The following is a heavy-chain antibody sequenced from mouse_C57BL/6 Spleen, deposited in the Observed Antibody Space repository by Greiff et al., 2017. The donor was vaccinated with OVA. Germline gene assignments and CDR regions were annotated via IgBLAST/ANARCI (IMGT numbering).Heavy chain of an antibody. D-gene: IGHD2-12*01. J-gene: IGHJ2*01. CDR2: IDPETGGT. V-gene: IGHV1-15*01. CDR3: TRGRVYDVGY. Sequence: VQLQESGAELVRPGASVTLSCKASGYTFTDYEMHWVKQTPVHGLEWIGAIDPETGGTAYNQKFKGKAILTADKSSSTAYMELRSLTSEDSAVYYCTRGRVYDVGYWGQGTTLTVSS. CDR1: GYTFTDYE.